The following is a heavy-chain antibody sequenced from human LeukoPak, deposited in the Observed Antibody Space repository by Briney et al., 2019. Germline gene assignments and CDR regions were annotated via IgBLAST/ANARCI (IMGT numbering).Heavy chain of an antibody. CDR3: ARCDSHYGMDV. V-gene: IGHV4-59*01. CDR2: IYYSGST. J-gene: IGHJ6*02. D-gene: IGHD2-21*02. Sequence: SETLSLTCTVSGGSISSYYWSWIRQPPGKGLEWIGYIYYSGSTNYNPSLKSRVTISVDTSKNQFSLKLSSVTAADTAVYYCARCDSHYGMDVWGQGTTVTVSS. CDR1: GGSISSYY.